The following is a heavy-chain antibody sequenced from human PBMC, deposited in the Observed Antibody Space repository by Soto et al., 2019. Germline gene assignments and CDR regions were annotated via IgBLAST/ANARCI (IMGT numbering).Heavy chain of an antibody. CDR1: GFTFSSYW. V-gene: IGHV3-74*01. J-gene: IGHJ3*02. CDR3: ARDRGVYCSSTSCYADGAFDI. D-gene: IGHD2-2*01. Sequence: GGSLRLSCASPGFTFSSYWMHWVRQAPGKGLVWVSRINSDGSSTSYADSVKGRFTISRDNAKNTLYLQMNSLRAEDTAVYYCARDRGVYCSSTSCYADGAFDIWGQGTMVTVSS. CDR2: INSDGSST.